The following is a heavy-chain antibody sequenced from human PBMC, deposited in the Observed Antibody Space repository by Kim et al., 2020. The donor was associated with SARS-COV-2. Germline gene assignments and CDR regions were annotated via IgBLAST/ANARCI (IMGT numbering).Heavy chain of an antibody. J-gene: IGHJ4*02. CDR3: ARNIWFGDPRGGDY. V-gene: IGHV4-39*01. CDR2: IYYSGST. Sequence: SETLSLTCTVSGGSISSSSYYWGWIRQPPGKGLEWIGSIYYSGSTYYNPSLKSRVTISVDTSKNQFSLKLSSVTAADTAVYYCARNIWFGDPRGGDYWGQGTLVTVSS. D-gene: IGHD3-10*01. CDR1: GGSISSSSYY.